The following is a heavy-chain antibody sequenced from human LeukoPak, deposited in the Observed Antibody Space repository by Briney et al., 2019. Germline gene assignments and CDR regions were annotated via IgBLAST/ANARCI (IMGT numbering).Heavy chain of an antibody. D-gene: IGHD2/OR15-2a*01. CDR1: GGSVTAYY. CDR3: ARVPAQYYFDF. CDR2: VYHSGST. V-gene: IGHV4-59*02. J-gene: IGHJ4*02. Sequence: SQTLSLTCTVSGGSVTAYYWSWIRQPPGKTLEWIGYVYHSGSTDYNPSLKSRVSMSIDTSKNQFSLRLRSVTAADTAIYYCARVPAQYYFDFWGQGALVTVSS.